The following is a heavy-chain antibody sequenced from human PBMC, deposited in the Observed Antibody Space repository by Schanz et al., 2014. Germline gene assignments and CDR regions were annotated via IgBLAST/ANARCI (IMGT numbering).Heavy chain of an antibody. D-gene: IGHD1-1*01. J-gene: IGHJ3*02. V-gene: IGHV3-23*04. Sequence: DVQLAESGGGLVQPGGSLRLSCAASGFTLSSYALSWVRQSPGKGLEWVSAINTADTTYYADSVKGRFTVSRDNSKNTLYLQMNSLRAEDTAVYYCARDRWDWNNAFDIWGQGTMVTVSS. CDR2: INTADTT. CDR1: GFTLSSYA. CDR3: ARDRWDWNNAFDI.